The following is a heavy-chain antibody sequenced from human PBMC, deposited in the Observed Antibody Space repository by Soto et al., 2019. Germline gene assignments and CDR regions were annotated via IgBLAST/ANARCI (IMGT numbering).Heavy chain of an antibody. Sequence: SETLSLTCTVSSGSISYSSYYWAWIRQPPGKGLEWIGSIYYSGNTYYNPSLTSRVTMSVDTSKSQFSLKLTSVTAADTAVYYCARGEDAFFYYGLDVWGQGITVTVSS. CDR1: SGSISYSSYY. J-gene: IGHJ6*02. CDR2: IYYSGNT. CDR3: ARGEDAFFYYGLDV. V-gene: IGHV4-39*07.